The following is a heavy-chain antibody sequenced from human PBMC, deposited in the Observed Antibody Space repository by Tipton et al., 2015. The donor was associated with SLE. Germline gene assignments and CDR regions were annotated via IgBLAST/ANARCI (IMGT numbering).Heavy chain of an antibody. CDR2: TYYRSKWYN. J-gene: IGHJ6*02. Sequence: LRLSCAISGDSVSSNSAAWNWIRQSPSRGLEWLGRTYYRSKWYNDYAVSVKSRITINPDTSKNQFSLQLNSVTPEDTAVYYCARDSTGSSNYYYYGMDVWGQGTTVTVSS. D-gene: IGHD1-26*01. V-gene: IGHV6-1*01. CDR1: GDSVSSNSAA. CDR3: ARDSTGSSNYYYYGMDV.